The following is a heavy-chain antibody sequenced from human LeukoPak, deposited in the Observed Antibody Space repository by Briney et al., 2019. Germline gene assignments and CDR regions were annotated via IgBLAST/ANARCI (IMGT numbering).Heavy chain of an antibody. CDR3: AKWSRSVEIPAGPFDY. J-gene: IGHJ4*02. D-gene: IGHD2-2*01. Sequence: GGSLRLSCAASGFTFNSYGMRWVRKAPGKGLEWVAFIRYDENVKNYAESVKGRFTVSRDNSRNTLYLQMNSLRAEDTAVYFCAKWSRSVEIPAGPFDYWGQGTLVTVSS. V-gene: IGHV3-30*02. CDR1: GFTFNSYG. CDR2: IRYDENVK.